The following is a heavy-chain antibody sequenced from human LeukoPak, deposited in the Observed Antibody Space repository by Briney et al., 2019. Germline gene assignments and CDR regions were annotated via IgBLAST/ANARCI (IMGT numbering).Heavy chain of an antibody. J-gene: IGHJ4*02. CDR2: ISGSRNKT. D-gene: IGHD2-2*01. Sequence: PGGSLRLSCAASGFTFSSYAMSWVRQVPGKGLEWVSSISGSRNKTYYADSVKGRFTISRDNSKNTLYLQMNSLRAEDTAVYYCAKVYCSSTTCSLLHFDYWGQGTLVTVSS. CDR3: AKVYCSSTTCSLLHFDY. V-gene: IGHV3-23*01. CDR1: GFTFSSYA.